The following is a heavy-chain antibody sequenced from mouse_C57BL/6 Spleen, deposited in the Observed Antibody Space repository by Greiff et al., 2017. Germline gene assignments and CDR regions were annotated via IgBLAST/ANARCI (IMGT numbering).Heavy chain of an antibody. V-gene: IGHV1-61*01. CDR1: GYTFTSYW. CDR2: IYPSDSET. D-gene: IGHD2-5*01. J-gene: IGHJ3*01. Sequence: QVQLQQPGAELVRPGSSVKLSCKASGYTFTSYWMDWVKQRPGQGLEWIGHIYPSDSETHYNQKFKDKATLTVDKSSSTAYMQLSSLTSADSAVYYCARSRDYSKFAWWGQGTLVTVSA. CDR3: ARSRDYSKFAW.